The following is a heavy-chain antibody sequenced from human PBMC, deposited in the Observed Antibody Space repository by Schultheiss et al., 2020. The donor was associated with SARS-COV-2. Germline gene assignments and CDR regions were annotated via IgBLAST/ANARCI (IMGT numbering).Heavy chain of an antibody. CDR3: ARVHLGANDY. CDR2: IYYSGST. V-gene: IGHV4-59*08. J-gene: IGHJ4*02. D-gene: IGHD1-26*01. CDR1: GGSISSYY. Sequence: SETLSLTCTVSGGSISSYYWSWIRQPPGKGLEWIGYIYYSGSTNYNPSLKSRVTISVDTSKSQFSLEVDSVTAADTAVYYCARVHLGANDYWGQGTLVTVSS.